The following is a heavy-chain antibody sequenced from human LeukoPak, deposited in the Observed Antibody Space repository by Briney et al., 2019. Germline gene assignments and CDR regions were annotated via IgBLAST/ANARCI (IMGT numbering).Heavy chain of an antibody. CDR3: ARGLGREAYYDFWSGSVVHNWFDP. Sequence: PSETLSLTCAVYGGSFSGYFWSWIRQSPGKGLEWIGEIKLQWSINYNPSLKSRVTISVDTSKNQFSLKLSSVTAADTSMYYCARGLGREAYYDFWSGSVVHNWFDPWGQGTLVALSA. V-gene: IGHV4-34*01. CDR1: GGSFSGYF. J-gene: IGHJ5*02. D-gene: IGHD3-3*01. CDR2: IKLQWSI.